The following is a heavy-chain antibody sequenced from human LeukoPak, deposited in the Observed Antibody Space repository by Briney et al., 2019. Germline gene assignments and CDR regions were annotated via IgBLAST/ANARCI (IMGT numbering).Heavy chain of an antibody. CDR3: ARKYYYDSSGRDGFDI. CDR1: GGSFSGYY. Sequence: SETLSLTCAVYGGSFSGYYWSWIRQPPGKGLEWIGEINHSGSTNYNPSLKSRVTISVDTSKNQFSLKLSSVTAADTAVYYCARKYYYDSSGRDGFDIWGQGTMVAVSS. CDR2: INHSGST. D-gene: IGHD3-22*01. V-gene: IGHV4-34*01. J-gene: IGHJ3*02.